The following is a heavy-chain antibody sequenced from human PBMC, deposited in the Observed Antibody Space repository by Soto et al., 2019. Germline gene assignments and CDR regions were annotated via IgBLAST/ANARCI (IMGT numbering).Heavy chain of an antibody. D-gene: IGHD3-10*01. J-gene: IGHJ6*02. CDR1: GGSFSGYY. V-gene: IGHV4-34*01. CDR3: ATGRRGYYDMDV. CDR2: INHSGST. Sequence: PSETLSLTCAVYGGSFSGYYWTWIRQPPGKGLEWIGDINHSGSTNYNPSLKSRVTISVDTSKNQFSLKLSSVTAADTAVYYCATGRRGYYDMDVWGQGTTVTVSS.